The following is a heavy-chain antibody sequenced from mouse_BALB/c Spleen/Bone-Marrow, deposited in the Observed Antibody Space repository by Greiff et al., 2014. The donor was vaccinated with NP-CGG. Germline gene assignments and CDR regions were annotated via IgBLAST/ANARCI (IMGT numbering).Heavy chain of an antibody. CDR2: IDPANGNT. V-gene: IGHV14-3*02. CDR1: GFNIKDTY. CDR3: AKWLPLAY. J-gene: IGHJ3*01. Sequence: VQLQQSGAELVKPGASVKLSCTASGFNIKDTYMHWVKQRPEQGLEWIGRIDPANGNTKYDPKFQGKATITADTSSNTAYLQLSSLTSEDTAVYYCAKWLPLAYWGQGTLVTVSA. D-gene: IGHD2-2*01.